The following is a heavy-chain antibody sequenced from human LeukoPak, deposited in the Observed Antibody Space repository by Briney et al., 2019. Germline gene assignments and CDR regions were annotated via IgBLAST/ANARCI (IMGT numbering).Heavy chain of an antibody. J-gene: IGHJ6*03. CDR2: ISDSSSYI. Sequence: PGGSLRLSCAASGFTFSDYTMNWVRQAPGKGLEWVSSISDSSSYIYYADSVKGRFTISRDNARNPLYLQMNSLRAEDTAVYYCARDRGTSSPYFYYYLDVWGKGTTVTVSS. CDR3: ARDRGTSSPYFYYYLDV. V-gene: IGHV3-21*01. CDR1: GFTFSDYT. D-gene: IGHD6-6*01.